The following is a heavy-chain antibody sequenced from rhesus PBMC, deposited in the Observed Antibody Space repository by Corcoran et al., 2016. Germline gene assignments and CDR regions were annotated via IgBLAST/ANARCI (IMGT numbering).Heavy chain of an antibody. Sequence: QVQLQESGPGLVKPSETLSLTWAVSGCSISDAYSWIWIRQHPGKGLEWIGYIYGSGGVTNYNPSLKNRVTISIDTSKNQFSLKLSSVTAADTAVYYCARPTYDYDISSRVDYWGQGVLVTVSS. J-gene: IGHJ4*01. CDR2: IYGSGGVT. CDR1: GCSISDAYS. CDR3: ARPTYDYDISSRVDY. D-gene: IGHD3-40*01. V-gene: IGHV4-106*01.